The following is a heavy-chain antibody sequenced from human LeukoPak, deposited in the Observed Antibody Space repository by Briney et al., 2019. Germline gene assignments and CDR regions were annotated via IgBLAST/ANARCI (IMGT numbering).Heavy chain of an antibody. D-gene: IGHD3-3*01. V-gene: IGHV6-1*01. J-gene: IGHJ4*02. Sequence: SQTLSLTCAISGDSVSSNGASWNWIRQSPSRGLEWLGRTYYRSQQWHSDYAPSVKGRITLNPDTSKNQFSLQLNSVTPEDTALYYCGRETDFGVVTNWGQGTLVTVSS. CDR2: TYYRSQQWHS. CDR1: GDSVSSNGAS. CDR3: GRETDFGVVTN.